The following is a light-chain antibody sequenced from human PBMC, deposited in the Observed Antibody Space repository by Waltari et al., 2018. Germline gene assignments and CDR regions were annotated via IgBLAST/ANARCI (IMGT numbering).Light chain of an antibody. CDR3: QQTFSIPRSS. J-gene: IGKJ2*01. V-gene: IGKV1-39*01. Sequence: DIQMTQSPSSLSASVGDTGTSTCRATQSINNYLNWYQHKPGRAPKPLIYAASSLQSGVPSRFTGSGSGTHFTLTITSLQPEDFATYYCQQTFSIPRSSFGQGTKLEIK. CDR2: AAS. CDR1: QSINNY.